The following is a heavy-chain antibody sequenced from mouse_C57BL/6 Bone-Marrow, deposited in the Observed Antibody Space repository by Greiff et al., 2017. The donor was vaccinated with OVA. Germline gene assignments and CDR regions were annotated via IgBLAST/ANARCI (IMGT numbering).Heavy chain of an antibody. CDR3: ARIYYDYHWYFDV. J-gene: IGHJ1*03. V-gene: IGHV1-82*01. D-gene: IGHD2-4*01. CDR2: IYPGDGDT. Sequence: VQLKQSGPELVKPGASVKISCKASGYAFSSSWMNWVKQRPGKGLEWIGRIYPGDGDTNYNGKFKGKATLTADKSSSTAYMQLSSLTSEDSAVYFCARIYYDYHWYFDVWGTGTTVTVSS. CDR1: GYAFSSSW.